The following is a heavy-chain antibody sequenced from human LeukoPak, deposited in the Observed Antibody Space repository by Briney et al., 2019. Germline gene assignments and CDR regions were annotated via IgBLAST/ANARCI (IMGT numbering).Heavy chain of an antibody. CDR3: ARAKVIMITFGEVRPKHYFDY. CDR2: INHSGST. CDR1: GGSFSGYY. D-gene: IGHD3-16*01. Sequence: SETLSLTCAVYGGSFSGYYWSWIRQPPGKGLEWIGEINHSGSTNYNPSLKNRVTISVDTSKNQFSLKLSSVTAADTAVYYCARAKVIMITFGEVRPKHYFDYWGQGTLVTVSS. J-gene: IGHJ4*02. V-gene: IGHV4-34*01.